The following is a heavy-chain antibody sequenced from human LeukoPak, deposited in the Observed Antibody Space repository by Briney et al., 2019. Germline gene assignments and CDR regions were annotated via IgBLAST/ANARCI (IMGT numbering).Heavy chain of an antibody. V-gene: IGHV1-69*06. CDR3: AAEQRIAPRRGGVDY. D-gene: IGHD6-6*01. CDR2: IIPIFGTA. CDR1: GGTFSSYA. J-gene: IGHJ4*02. Sequence: GASVKVSCKASGGTFSSYAISWVRQAPGQGLECMGGIIPIFGTANYAQKFQGRVTITADKSTSTAYMELSSLRSEDTAVYYCAAEQRIAPRRGGVDYWGQGPLVTVSS.